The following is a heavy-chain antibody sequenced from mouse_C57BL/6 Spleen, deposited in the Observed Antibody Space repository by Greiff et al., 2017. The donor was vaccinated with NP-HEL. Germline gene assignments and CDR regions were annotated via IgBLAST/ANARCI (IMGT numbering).Heavy chain of an antibody. D-gene: IGHD3-2*02. Sequence: VQLQQSGAELVKPGASVKLSCKASGYTFTSYWMQWVKQRPGQGLEWIGEIDPSDSYTNYNQKFKGKATLTVDTSSSTAYMQLSSLTSEDSAVYYCARGGSGPPFAYWGQGTLVTVSA. J-gene: IGHJ3*01. V-gene: IGHV1-50*01. CDR2: IDPSDSYT. CDR1: GYTFTSYW. CDR3: ARGGSGPPFAY.